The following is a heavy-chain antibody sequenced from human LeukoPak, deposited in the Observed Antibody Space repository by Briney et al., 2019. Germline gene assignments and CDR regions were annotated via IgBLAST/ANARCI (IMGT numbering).Heavy chain of an antibody. J-gene: IGHJ4*02. CDR1: GFTFSKAW. CDR2: IRSKTDGGTT. D-gene: IGHD3-22*01. V-gene: IGHV3-15*01. CDR3: ITDRNYYDSSGYYYEVY. Sequence: PGGSLRLSCAASGFTFSKAWMTWVRQAPGKGLEWVGRIRSKTDGGTTDYAAPVKGRFTISRDDLENTLYLQMNSLKTEDTAVYYCITDRNYYDSSGYYYEVYWGQGTLVTVSS.